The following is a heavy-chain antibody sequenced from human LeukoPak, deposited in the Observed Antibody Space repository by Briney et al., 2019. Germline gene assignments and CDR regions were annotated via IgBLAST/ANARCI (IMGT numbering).Heavy chain of an antibody. CDR1: GFTFRNYG. CDR2: IRTDGGEK. V-gene: IGHV3-33*01. D-gene: IGHD6-13*01. J-gene: IGHJ4*02. CDR3: ARIGYSTSWANFDY. Sequence: GTSLRLSCAASGFTFRNYGMDWVRQAPGKGLEWVASIRTDGGEKYHADSVQGRFSISRDNSKNTLYLQMDSLRAEDTALYYCARIGYSTSWANFDYWGQGTLVTVSS.